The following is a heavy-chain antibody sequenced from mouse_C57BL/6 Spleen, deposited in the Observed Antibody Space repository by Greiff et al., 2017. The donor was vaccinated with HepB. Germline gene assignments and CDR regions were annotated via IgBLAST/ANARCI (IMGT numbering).Heavy chain of an antibody. D-gene: IGHD6-1*01. CDR3: ARRAEAFYAMDY. V-gene: IGHV5-6*02. CDR2: ISSGGSYT. J-gene: IGHJ4*01. CDR1: GFTFSSYG. Sequence: EVKLMESGGDLVKPGGSLKLSCAASGFTFSSYGMSWVRQTPDKRLEWVATISSGGSYTYYPDSVKGRFTISRDNAKNTLYLQMSSLKSEETAMYYYARRAEAFYAMDYWGQGTSVTVCS.